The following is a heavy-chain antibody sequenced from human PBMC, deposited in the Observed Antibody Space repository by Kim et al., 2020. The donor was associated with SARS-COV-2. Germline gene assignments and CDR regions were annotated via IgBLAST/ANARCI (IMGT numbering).Heavy chain of an antibody. CDR3: ARDLLGTVDY. CDR1: GGSISSGGYY. J-gene: IGHJ4*02. D-gene: IGHD5-18*01. CDR2: IYYSGST. Sequence: SETLSLTCTVSGGSISSGGYYWSWIRQHPGKGLERIGYIYYSGSTYYNPSLKSRVTISVDTSKNQFSLKLSSVTAADTAVYYCARDLLGTVDYWGQGTLVTVSS. V-gene: IGHV4-31*03.